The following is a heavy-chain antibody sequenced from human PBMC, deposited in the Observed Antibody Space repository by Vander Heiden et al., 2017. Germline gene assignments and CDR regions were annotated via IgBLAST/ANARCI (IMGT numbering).Heavy chain of an antibody. J-gene: IGHJ4*02. CDR1: GFTFGDYA. D-gene: IGHD3-3*01. V-gene: IGHV3-49*03. Sequence: EVQLVESGGGLVQPGRSLRLSCTASGFTFGDYAMSWFRQAPGKGLEWVGFIRSKAYGGTTEYAASVKGRFTISRDDSKSIAYLQMNSLKTEDTAVYYCTRETLYYDFWSGSVYDYWGQGTLVTVSS. CDR3: TRETLYYDFWSGSVYDY. CDR2: IRSKAYGGTT.